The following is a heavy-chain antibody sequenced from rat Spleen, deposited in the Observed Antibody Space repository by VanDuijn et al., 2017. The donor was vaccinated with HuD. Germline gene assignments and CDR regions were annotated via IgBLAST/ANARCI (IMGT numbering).Heavy chain of an antibody. J-gene: IGHJ2*01. CDR3: ARHNVTTGDYFDY. V-gene: IGHV2-13*01. D-gene: IGHD1-10*01. CDR2: IWGNGNT. Sequence: QVRLKESGPGLVQPSQTLSLTCTVSGFSLISYAVNWVRQPPGKGLEWMGVIWGNGNTNYNSALKSRLSISRDTSKSQVYLKMDSLRSEDTATYYCARHNVTTGDYFDYWGQGVMVTVSS. CDR1: GFSLISYA.